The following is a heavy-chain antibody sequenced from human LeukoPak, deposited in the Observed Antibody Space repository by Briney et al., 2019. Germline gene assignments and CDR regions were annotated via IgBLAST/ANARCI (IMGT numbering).Heavy chain of an antibody. CDR2: IYYSGST. CDR1: GGSMTNYY. D-gene: IGHD3-22*01. CDR3: ARGRYFYDSSGYAY. Sequence: SETLSITCTVSGGSMTNYYWSWIRQPPGKGLEWIGYIYYSGSTNYNPSLKGRVTMSVDTSKKQFSLKLSSVTAADTAVYYCARGRYFYDSSGYAYWGQGTLVSVSS. V-gene: IGHV4-59*08. J-gene: IGHJ4*02.